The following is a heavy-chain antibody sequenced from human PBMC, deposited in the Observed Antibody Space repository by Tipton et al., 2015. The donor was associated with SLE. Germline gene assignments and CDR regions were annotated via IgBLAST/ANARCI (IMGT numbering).Heavy chain of an antibody. CDR2: IYYSGST. CDR3: ARSYYGSRHYYTHADH. Sequence: TLSLTCIVSGGSISNYYWSWIRQPPGKGLEWIGYIYYSGSTNYNPSLKSRVTMSLDTSENQFSLKLSSVTAADTAVYYCARSYYGSRHYYTHADHWGQGTQVTVSS. CDR1: GGSISNYY. J-gene: IGHJ4*02. V-gene: IGHV4-59*08. D-gene: IGHD3-10*01.